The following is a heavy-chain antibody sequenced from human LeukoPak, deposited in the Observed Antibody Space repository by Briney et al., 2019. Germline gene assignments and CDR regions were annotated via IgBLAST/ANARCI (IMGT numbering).Heavy chain of an antibody. CDR3: ARRAGAYSHPYDY. J-gene: IGHJ4*02. Sequence: GGSLRLSCTVSGFTVSSNSMSWVRQAPGKGLEWVSFIYSDNTHYSDSLKGRFTISRDNSKNTLYLQMNSLRAEDTAVYYCARRAGAYSHPYDYWGQGTLVTVSS. CDR1: GFTVSSNS. V-gene: IGHV3-53*01. D-gene: IGHD4/OR15-4a*01. CDR2: IYSDNT.